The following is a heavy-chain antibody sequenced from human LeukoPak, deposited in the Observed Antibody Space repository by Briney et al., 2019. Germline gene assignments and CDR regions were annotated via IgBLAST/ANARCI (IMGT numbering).Heavy chain of an antibody. CDR2: ISDNGRRT. D-gene: IGHD2-15*01. J-gene: IGHJ4*02. Sequence: GGSLRLSCAASGFTFSNYGLNWVRQAPGKGLEWVAFISDNGRRTYYLESVKGLFTISRDDSKNTLYLQMNSLRVEDTAVYYCARDRIGKYSIDYWGQGTLVTVSS. CDR1: GFTFSNYG. V-gene: IGHV3-33*08. CDR3: ARDRIGKYSIDY.